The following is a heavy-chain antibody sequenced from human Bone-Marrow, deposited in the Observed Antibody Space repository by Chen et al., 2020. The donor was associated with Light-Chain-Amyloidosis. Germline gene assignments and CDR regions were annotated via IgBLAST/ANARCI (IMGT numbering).Heavy chain of an antibody. Sequence: SGYTFPNYWIGWVRQMPGKGLEWMGVIYPDDSDARYSPSFEGQVTISADKSITTXXXQWRSLKASDTAMYYCARRRDGYNFDYWGQGTLVTVSS. D-gene: IGHD5-12*01. CDR3: ARRRDGYNFDY. CDR2: IYPDDSDA. J-gene: IGHJ4*02. CDR1: GYTFPNYW. V-gene: IGHV5-51*01.